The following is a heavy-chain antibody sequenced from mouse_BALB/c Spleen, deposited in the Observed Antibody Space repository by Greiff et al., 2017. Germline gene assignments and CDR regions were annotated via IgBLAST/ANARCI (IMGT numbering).Heavy chain of an antibody. CDR2: IDPANGNT. J-gene: IGHJ2*01. CDR1: GFNIKDTY. CDR3: AREDYGYDEGYFDY. V-gene: IGHV14-3*02. Sequence: VQLQQSGAELVKPGASVKLSCTASGFNIKDTYMHWVKQRPEQGLEWIGRIDPANGNTKYDPKFQGKATITADTSSNTAYLQLSSLTSEDTAVYYCAREDYGYDEGYFDYWGQGTTLTVSS. D-gene: IGHD2-14*01.